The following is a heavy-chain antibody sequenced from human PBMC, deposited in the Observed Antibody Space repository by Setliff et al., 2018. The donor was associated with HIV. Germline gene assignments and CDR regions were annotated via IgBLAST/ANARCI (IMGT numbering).Heavy chain of an antibody. V-gene: IGHV3-30*01. CDR3: ARDSKYHSVWGNVGILDD. D-gene: IGHD3-16*01. Sequence: GGSLRLSCVASGFTFSTFAMHWVRQAPGKGLEWVSVISYDGSRISYADSVKGRFTISRDDSKNTLFLQLNTLRPEDTAVYYCARDSKYHSVWGNVGILDDWGQGTLVTVSS. J-gene: IGHJ4*02. CDR2: ISYDGSRI. CDR1: GFTFSTFA.